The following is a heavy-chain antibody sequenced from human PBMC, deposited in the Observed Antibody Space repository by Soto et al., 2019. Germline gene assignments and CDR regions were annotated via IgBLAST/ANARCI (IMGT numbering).Heavy chain of an antibody. CDR3: ARDVAAADY. CDR1: GKPSTTFA. J-gene: IGHJ4*02. Sequence: QVQLVQSGAEEKKPGASVRVSSKASGKPSTTFAFNWGRRAPGQRLEGRGGINAAMGNTKYSQKFQGRVTITRDTSASTAYMELSSLRSEDTAVYYCARDVAAADYWGQGTLVTVSS. V-gene: IGHV1-3*05. D-gene: IGHD6-13*01. CDR2: INAAMGNT.